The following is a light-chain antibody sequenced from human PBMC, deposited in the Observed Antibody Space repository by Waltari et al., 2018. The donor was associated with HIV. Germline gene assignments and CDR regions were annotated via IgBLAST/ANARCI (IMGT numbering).Light chain of an antibody. J-gene: IGLJ2*01. CDR1: SSDVGSYNL. Sequence: QSALTQPASVSGSFGQSITISCTGTSSDVGSYNLVSWYQYHPGKAPKLIIYEVSKRPSWVFNRFSGSNSGNTASLMVSGLQAEDEAHYYCCSYARSGIPFGGGTKLTVL. V-gene: IGLV2-23*02. CDR2: EVS. CDR3: CSYARSGIP.